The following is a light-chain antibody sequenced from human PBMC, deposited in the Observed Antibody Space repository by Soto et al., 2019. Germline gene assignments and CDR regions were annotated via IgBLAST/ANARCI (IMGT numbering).Light chain of an antibody. CDR3: SSYTTNSTVV. CDR2: DVS. CDR1: SSDVGGYNY. V-gene: IGLV2-14*03. Sequence: QSALTQPASVSGSPGQSITISCTGTSSDVGGYNYVSWYQQHPGKAPKLLIYDVSNRPSGVSNRFSGSKSGNTASLTISGLQAEDEADYYCSSYTTNSTVVFGGGTKLIVL. J-gene: IGLJ2*01.